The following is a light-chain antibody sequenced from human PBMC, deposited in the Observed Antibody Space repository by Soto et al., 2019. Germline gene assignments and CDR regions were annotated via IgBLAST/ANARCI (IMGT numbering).Light chain of an antibody. CDR2: KAS. J-gene: IGKJ1*01. V-gene: IGKV1-5*03. CDR1: QGIRSY. CDR3: QHYNSYSEA. Sequence: DIQLTQSPSTLSASVGDRVTIICRASQGIRSYLAWYQQKPGKAPKLLIYKASTLKSGVPSRFSGSGYGTEFTLTISSLQPDDFATYYCQHYNSYSEAFGQGTKVDIK.